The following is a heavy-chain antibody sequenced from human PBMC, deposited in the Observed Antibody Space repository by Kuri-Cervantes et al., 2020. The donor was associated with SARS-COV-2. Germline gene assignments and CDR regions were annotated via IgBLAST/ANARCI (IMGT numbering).Heavy chain of an antibody. CDR1: GFTFDDYG. J-gene: IGHJ4*02. CDR3: VGGQAAGPRGFGY. CDR2: INWNGGST. V-gene: IGHV3-20*04. D-gene: IGHD6-13*01. Sequence: GGSLRLSCAASGFTFDDYGMSWVRQAPGKGLEWVSGINWNGGSTGYADSVKGRFTISRDNAKNSLYLQMNSLRAEDTALYYCVGGQAAGPRGFGYWGQGTLVTVSS.